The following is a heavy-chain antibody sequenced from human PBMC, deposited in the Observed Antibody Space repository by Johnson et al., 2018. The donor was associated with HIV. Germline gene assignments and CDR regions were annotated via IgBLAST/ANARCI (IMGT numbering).Heavy chain of an antibody. J-gene: IGHJ3*02. CDR1: GFTFSTYD. D-gene: IGHD1-26*01. Sequence: QVQLVESGGGVVQPGRSLRLSCAASGFTFSTYDMHWVRQAPGKGLEWVAVISYDGANKYYADSVKGRFTISRDNSKNTLYLQMNSLRAEDTAVYYCAKDGGSYGNGFDIWGQGTMVIVSS. CDR2: ISYDGANK. CDR3: AKDGGSYGNGFDI. V-gene: IGHV3-30-3*01.